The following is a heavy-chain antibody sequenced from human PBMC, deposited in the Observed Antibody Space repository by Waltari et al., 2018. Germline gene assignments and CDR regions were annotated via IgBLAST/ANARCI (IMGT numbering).Heavy chain of an antibody. CDR1: GPTFSRFA. V-gene: IGHV3-23*01. D-gene: IGHD2-21*01. Sequence: QLLESGGGLVQQGGALRLSCYDPGPTFSRFAMSWVRQAPGKGLEGVSGISNSGADTYYTDSVEGRFTISRDNSKKTLYLQMNTLRVEDTAVYYCAKDHGIAYWGQGTLVTVSS. J-gene: IGHJ4*02. CDR3: AKDHGIAY. CDR2: ISNSGADT.